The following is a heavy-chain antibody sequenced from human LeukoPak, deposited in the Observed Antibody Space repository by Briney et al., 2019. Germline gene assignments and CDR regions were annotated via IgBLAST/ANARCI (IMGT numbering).Heavy chain of an antibody. CDR3: ARQLGYCADGTCYFDS. Sequence: GGSLRLSCAASGFAISTYAMAWVRQAPGKVLEWISSLSSGRSPSYSDSLEGRLTMSSDNARNTLYLQMDNLRGEDTAMYYCARQLGYCADGTCYFDSWGHGTQVTVSS. CDR1: GFAISTYA. J-gene: IGHJ4*01. CDR2: LSSGRSP. V-gene: IGHV3-69-1*01. D-gene: IGHD2-8*02.